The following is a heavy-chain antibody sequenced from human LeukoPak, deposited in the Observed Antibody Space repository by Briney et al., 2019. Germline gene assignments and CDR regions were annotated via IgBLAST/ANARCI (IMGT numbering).Heavy chain of an antibody. V-gene: IGHV1-18*01. CDR1: GYTFTSYG. Sequence: ASVKVSCKASGYTFTSYGISWVRQAPGQGLEWMGWISAYNGNTNYAQKLQGRVTMTTDTSTSTAYMELRSLRSDDTAVYYCARDGRIQLWLPDHFDYWGQGTLVTVSS. J-gene: IGHJ4*02. CDR3: ARDGRIQLWLPDHFDY. D-gene: IGHD5-18*01. CDR2: ISAYNGNT.